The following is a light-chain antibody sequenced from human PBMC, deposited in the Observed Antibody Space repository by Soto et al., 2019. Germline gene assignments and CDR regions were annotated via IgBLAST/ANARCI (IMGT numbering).Light chain of an antibody. Sequence: EIVMTPSPATLSVSPGERATLSCRASQSVSSNLAWYQQKPGQAPRLLIYGASTRATGIPARFSGSGSGTEFTLTFRSLQPEDFAVYYCQQYNNWPRTFGQGTRWIS. CDR3: QQYNNWPRT. V-gene: IGKV3-15*01. CDR1: QSVSSN. CDR2: GAS. J-gene: IGKJ1*01.